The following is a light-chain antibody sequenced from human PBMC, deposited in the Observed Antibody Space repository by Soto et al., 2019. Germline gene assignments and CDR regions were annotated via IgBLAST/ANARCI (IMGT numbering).Light chain of an antibody. Sequence: QSALTQPPSASGSPGQSATISCTGTSSDVGGYNYVSWYQQHPGKAPKVMISEVSKRPSGVPDRFSGSKSGNTASLTVSGLQAEDEAHYYCSSYAGSNSWVFGGGTKLTVL. CDR2: EVS. CDR1: SSDVGGYNY. V-gene: IGLV2-8*01. J-gene: IGLJ3*02. CDR3: SSYAGSNSWV.